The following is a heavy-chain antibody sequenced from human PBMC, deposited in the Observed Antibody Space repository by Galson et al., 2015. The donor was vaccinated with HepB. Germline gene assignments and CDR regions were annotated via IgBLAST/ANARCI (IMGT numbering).Heavy chain of an antibody. CDR3: ASLRGGGYSNFYDY. Sequence: SLRLSCAASGLTFSSYAMSWVRQAPGKGLEWVSAISGSGGSTYYADSVKGRFTISRDNSKNTLYLQMNSLRAEDTAVYYCASLRGGGYSNFYDYWGQGTLVTVSS. CDR2: ISGSGGST. D-gene: IGHD5-18*01. V-gene: IGHV3-23*01. CDR1: GLTFSSYA. J-gene: IGHJ4*02.